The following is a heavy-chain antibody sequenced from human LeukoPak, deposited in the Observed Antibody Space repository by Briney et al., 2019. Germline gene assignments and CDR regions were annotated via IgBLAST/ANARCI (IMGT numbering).Heavy chain of an antibody. CDR1: GGSISSGGYY. Sequence: SETLSLTCTVSGGSISSGGYYWSWIRQHPGKGLEWIGYIYYSGSTYYNPSLKSRVTISVDTSKNQFSLKLSSVTAADTAVYYCARSFRSLRSYYFDCWGQGTLVTVSS. CDR2: IYYSGST. V-gene: IGHV4-31*03. J-gene: IGHJ4*02. CDR3: ARSFRSLRSYYFDC.